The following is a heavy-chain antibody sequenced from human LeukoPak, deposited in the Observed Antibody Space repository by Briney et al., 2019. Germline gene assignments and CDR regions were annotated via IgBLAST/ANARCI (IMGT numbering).Heavy chain of an antibody. Sequence: GGSLRLSCEASGFILNFNRYWMHWVRQAPGKGLVWVSCIKSYADGSGTTYADSVKGRFTISRDDARNTVYLQINSLRAEDTAVYYCAKGFGYSNYVPPPGPFDIWGQGTMVTVSS. CDR1: GFILNFNRYW. J-gene: IGHJ3*02. CDR2: IKSYADGSGT. CDR3: AKGFGYSNYVPPPGPFDI. V-gene: IGHV3-74*03. D-gene: IGHD4-11*01.